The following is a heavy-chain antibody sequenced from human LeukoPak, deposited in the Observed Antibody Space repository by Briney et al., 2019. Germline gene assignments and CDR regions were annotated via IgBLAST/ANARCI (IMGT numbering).Heavy chain of an antibody. J-gene: IGHJ6*02. CDR1: GGSISSANW. CDR2: IYHSGST. D-gene: IGHD2-21*01. V-gene: IGHV4-4*02. Sequence: PSGTLSLTCSVSGGSISSANWWSWVRQSPGKGLEWIGEIYHSGSTNYSPSLKSRVTMSVDQSNNQFALRLRSVTAADTAVYYCARMIAGTAGMDVWGQGTTVTASS. CDR3: ARMIAGTAGMDV.